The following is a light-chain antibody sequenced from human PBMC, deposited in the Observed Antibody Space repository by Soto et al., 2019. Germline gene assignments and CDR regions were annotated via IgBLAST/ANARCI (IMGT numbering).Light chain of an antibody. CDR3: QQYNSYPWT. CDR1: QSISSW. Sequence: GDRVTITCRASQSISSWLAWYQQKPGKAPKLLIYDASSLESGVPSRFSGSGSGTEFTLTITSLQPDDFATYYCQQYNSYPWTFGQGTKVDIK. V-gene: IGKV1-5*01. J-gene: IGKJ1*01. CDR2: DAS.